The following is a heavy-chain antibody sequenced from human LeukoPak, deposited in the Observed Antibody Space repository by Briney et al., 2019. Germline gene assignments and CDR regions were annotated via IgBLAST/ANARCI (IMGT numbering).Heavy chain of an antibody. CDR3: ARLTCYDFWSGYNYAFDI. Sequence: ASVKVSCKASGYTFTGYYMNWVRQAPGQRLEWMGWINPSSGGTNYAQKFQGRVTMTRDTSISTAYMELSRLRSDDTAVYYCARLTCYDFWSGYNYAFDIWGQGTMVTVSS. CDR2: INPSSGGT. CDR1: GYTFTGYY. V-gene: IGHV1-2*02. J-gene: IGHJ3*02. D-gene: IGHD3-3*01.